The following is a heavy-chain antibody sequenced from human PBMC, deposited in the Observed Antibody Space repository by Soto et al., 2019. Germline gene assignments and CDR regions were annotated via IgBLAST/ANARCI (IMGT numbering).Heavy chain of an antibody. Sequence: GGSLRLSCAASGFTFSSYGMHWVRQAPGKGLEWVAVISYDGSNKYYADSVKGRFTISRDNSKNSLYLQMNSLRAEDTAVYYCARAASKVVVAATVDYWGQGTLVTVSS. D-gene: IGHD2-15*01. J-gene: IGHJ4*02. V-gene: IGHV3-30*03. CDR1: GFTFSSYG. CDR2: ISYDGSNK. CDR3: ARAASKVVVAATVDY.